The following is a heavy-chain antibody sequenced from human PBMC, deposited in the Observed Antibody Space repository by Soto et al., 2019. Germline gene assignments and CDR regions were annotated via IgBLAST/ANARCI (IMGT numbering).Heavy chain of an antibody. V-gene: IGHV3-33*01. J-gene: IGHJ6*03. Sequence: GGSLRLSCAASGFTFSSYGMHWVRQAPGKGLEWVAVIWYDGSNKYYADSVKGRFTISRDNSKNTLYLQMNSLRAEDTAVYYCARRFPGPRYYYDYMDVWGKGTTVTVSS. CDR2: IWYDGSNK. D-gene: IGHD3-10*01. CDR3: ARRFPGPRYYYDYMDV. CDR1: GFTFSSYG.